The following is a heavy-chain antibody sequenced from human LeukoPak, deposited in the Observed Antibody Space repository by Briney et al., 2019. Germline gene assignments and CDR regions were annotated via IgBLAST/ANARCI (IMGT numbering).Heavy chain of an antibody. CDR2: ISLIFGTA. D-gene: IGHD5-18*01. CDR1: GGTFSSYA. J-gene: IGHJ6*03. Sequence: SVKVSCKASGGTFSSYAISWVRRAPGQGLEGMGGISLIFGTANYAQKFKGRVTITTDESTSTAYMELSSLRSEDTAVYYCARGKYSYDHYYYYYMDVWGKGATVTDSS. V-gene: IGHV1-69*05. CDR3: ARGKYSYDHYYYYYMDV.